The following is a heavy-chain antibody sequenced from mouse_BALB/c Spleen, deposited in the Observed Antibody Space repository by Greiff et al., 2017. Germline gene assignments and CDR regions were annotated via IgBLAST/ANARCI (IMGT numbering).Heavy chain of an antibody. V-gene: IGHV5-4*02. CDR1: GFTFSDYY. D-gene: IGHD2-10*02. CDR2: ISDGGSYT. J-gene: IGHJ4*01. CDR3: ARGYGNYRYAMDY. Sequence: VQLKESGGGLVKPGGSLKLSCAASGFTFSDYYMYWVRQTPEKRLEWVATISDGGSYTYYPDSVKGRFTISRDNAKNNLYLQMSSLKSEDTAMYYCARGYGNYRYAMDYWGQGTSVTVSS.